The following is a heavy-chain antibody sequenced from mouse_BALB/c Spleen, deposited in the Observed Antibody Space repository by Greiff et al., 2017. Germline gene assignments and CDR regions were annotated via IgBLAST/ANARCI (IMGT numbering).Heavy chain of an antibody. D-gene: IGHD2-14*01. V-gene: IGHV5-4*02. CDR1: GFTFSDYY. CDR3: ARGGYWYDRSYYAMDY. Sequence: EVLLVESGGGLVKPGGSLKISCAASGFTFSDYYMYWVRQTPEEWLEWVATISAGGSYTYYPDSLKGRFTISRDNAKNNLYLQISSLKSEDTTMYYCARGGYWYDRSYYAMDYWGQGTTVTVSS. CDR2: ISAGGSYT. J-gene: IGHJ4*01.